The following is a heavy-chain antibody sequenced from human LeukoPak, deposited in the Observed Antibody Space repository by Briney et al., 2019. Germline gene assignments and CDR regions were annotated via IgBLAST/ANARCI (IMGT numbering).Heavy chain of an antibody. CDR1: GGSFSSGDYY. J-gene: IGHJ5*02. V-gene: IGHV4-30-4*08. CDR3: ARVRGVTDWFDP. CDR2: IYYSGST. D-gene: IGHD2-21*02. Sequence: PSETLSLTCTVSGGSFSSGDYYWSWIRQPPGKGLEWIGYIYYSGSTYYNPSLKSRVTISVDTSKNQFSLKLSSVTAADTAVYYCARVRGVTDWFDPWGQGTLVTVSS.